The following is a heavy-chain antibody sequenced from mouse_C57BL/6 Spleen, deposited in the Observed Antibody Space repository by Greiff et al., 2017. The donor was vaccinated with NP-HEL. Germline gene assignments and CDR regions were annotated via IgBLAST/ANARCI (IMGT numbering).Heavy chain of an antibody. J-gene: IGHJ3*01. CDR2: IDPSDSYT. D-gene: IGHD2-4*01. CDR3: ARRGIYYDYDEMAY. CDR1: GYTFTSYW. V-gene: IGHV1-69*01. Sequence: VQLQQPGAELVMPGASVKLSCKASGYTFTSYWMHWVKQRPGQGLEWIGEIDPSDSYTNYNQKFKGKSTLTVDKSSSTAYMQLSSLTSEDSAVYYGARRGIYYDYDEMAYWGQGTLVTVSA.